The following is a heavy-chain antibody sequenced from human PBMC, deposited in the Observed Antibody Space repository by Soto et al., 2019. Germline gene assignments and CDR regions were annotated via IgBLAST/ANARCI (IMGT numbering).Heavy chain of an antibody. CDR2: ISGSGGST. D-gene: IGHD6-6*01. Sequence: PGGSLILPCTASALPSLGYARLLLSQAPGKGLEWVSAISGSGGSTYYADSVKGRFTISRDNSKNTLYLQMNSLRAEDTAVYYCAKTLRAARLTWFEPWGQGTLVTVSS. CDR1: ALPSLGYA. V-gene: IGHV3-23*01. J-gene: IGHJ5*02. CDR3: AKTLRAARLTWFEP.